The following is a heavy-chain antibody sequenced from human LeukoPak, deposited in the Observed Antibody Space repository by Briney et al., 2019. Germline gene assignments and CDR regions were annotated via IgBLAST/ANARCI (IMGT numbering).Heavy chain of an antibody. CDR1: GFTFSSYA. J-gene: IGHJ5*02. CDR2: VSGSGGST. V-gene: IGHV3-23*01. D-gene: IGHD3-10*01. CDR3: AKDVRTMIRGTFDP. Sequence: GESLTLSCATSGFTFSSYAMSWVRHPPAPGQELDSAVSGSGGSTYYAHSVKGRFTISKDNSKNTLYLQMSSLRAEDTAIYYCAKDVRTMIRGTFDPWGQGTLVTVSS.